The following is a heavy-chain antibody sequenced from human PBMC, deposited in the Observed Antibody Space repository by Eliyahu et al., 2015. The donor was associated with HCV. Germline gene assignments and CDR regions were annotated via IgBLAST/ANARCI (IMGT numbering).Heavy chain of an antibody. D-gene: IGHD3-10*01. V-gene: IGHV4-39*07. J-gene: IGHJ4*02. CDR1: GGSISSSSYY. CDR2: IYYSGST. Sequence: QLQLQESGPGLVKPSETLSLTCTVSGGSISSSSYYWGWIRQPPGKGLEWIGSIYYSGSTYYNPSLKSRVTISVDTSKNQFSLKLSSVTAADTAVYYCASPPGVMVRGAIYFWGQGTLVTVSS. CDR3: ASPPGVMVRGAIYF.